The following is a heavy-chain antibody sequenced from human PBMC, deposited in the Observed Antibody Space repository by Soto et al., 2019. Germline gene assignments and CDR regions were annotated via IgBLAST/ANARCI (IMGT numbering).Heavy chain of an antibody. CDR1: GFTFSSYA. CDR2: ISYDGSNK. D-gene: IGHD1-7*01. V-gene: IGHV3-30-3*01. J-gene: IGHJ4*02. Sequence: GGSLRLSCAASGFTFSSYAMHWVRQAPGKGLEWVAVISYDGSNKYYADSVKGRFTISRDNSKNTLYLQMNSLRAEDTAVYYCARGNWNYVGPFDYWGQGTLVTVSS. CDR3: ARGNWNYVGPFDY.